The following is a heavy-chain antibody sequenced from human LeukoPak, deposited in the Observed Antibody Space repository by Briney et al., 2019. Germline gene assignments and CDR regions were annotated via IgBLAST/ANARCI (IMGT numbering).Heavy chain of an antibody. CDR2: ISHDETKK. CDR1: GFTFNIYA. CDR3: AKGYNWNDGYAFDI. D-gene: IGHD1-20*01. J-gene: IGHJ3*02. V-gene: IGHV3-30*01. Sequence: GGSLRLSCAASGFTFNIYAMHWVRQAPGKGLEWVTVISHDETKKFYADSVKGRFTISRDNSKNTLYLQMNSLRAEDTAVYYCAKGYNWNDGYAFDIWGQGTMVTVSS.